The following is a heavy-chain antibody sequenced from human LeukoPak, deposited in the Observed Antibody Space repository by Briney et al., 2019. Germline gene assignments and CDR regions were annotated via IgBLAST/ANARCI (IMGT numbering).Heavy chain of an antibody. CDR2: INPHSGDT. Sequence: GASVKVSCKASGYTFTDYYMHWVRQAPGQGLEWMGCINPHSGDTNSAQKFQGRVTMTRDTSISTAYMELSRLRSDDTAVYYCARVDSSGWYYFDYWGQGTLVTVSS. CDR3: ARVDSSGWYYFDY. J-gene: IGHJ4*02. CDR1: GYTFTDYY. V-gene: IGHV1-2*02. D-gene: IGHD6-19*01.